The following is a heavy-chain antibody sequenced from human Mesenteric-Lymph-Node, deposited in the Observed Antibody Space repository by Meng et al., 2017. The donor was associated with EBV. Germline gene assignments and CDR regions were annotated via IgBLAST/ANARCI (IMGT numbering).Heavy chain of an antibody. D-gene: IGHD6-25*01. Sequence: HLVGSGRMLVQPGGSLRLSCAASGFTFSSHWMHWVRQAPGKGVVWVSRINSDESRTIYADSVKGRFTISRDNAKNTLYLQMNSLRAEDTAVYYCTRGWGSAAAGFDPWGQGTLVTVSS. V-gene: IGHV3-74*01. CDR1: GFTFSSHW. J-gene: IGHJ5*02. CDR3: TRGWGSAAAGFDP. CDR2: INSDESRT.